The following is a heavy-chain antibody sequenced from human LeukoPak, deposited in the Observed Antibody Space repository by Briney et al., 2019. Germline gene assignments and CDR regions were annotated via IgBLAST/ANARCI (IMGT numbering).Heavy chain of an antibody. J-gene: IGHJ4*02. Sequence: SETLSLTCTLSGGCICSAYWSWIRPRPGEGVEWIGNIYDRGSTKYNPSLKSRVTISVDTSKNQFSLRLSSVTAADTAVYYCARGRTFDNWGQGTLVTVSS. CDR1: GGCICSAY. V-gene: IGHV4-59*01. CDR2: IYDRGST. CDR3: ARGRTFDN.